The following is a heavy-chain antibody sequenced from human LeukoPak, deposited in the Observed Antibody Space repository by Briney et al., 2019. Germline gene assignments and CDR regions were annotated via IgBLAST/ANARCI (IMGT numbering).Heavy chain of an antibody. CDR1: GFTFSSYW. Sequence: GGSLRLSCAAPGFTFSSYWMSWVRQAPGKGLEWVANIKQDGSEEYYVDSVKGRFTVSRDNAKNSLFLQMNSLRAEDTAVYYCARDSPERGYSYGPLDNYFDYWGQGTLVTVSS. V-gene: IGHV3-7*01. D-gene: IGHD5-18*01. J-gene: IGHJ4*02. CDR3: ARDSPERGYSYGPLDNYFDY. CDR2: IKQDGSEE.